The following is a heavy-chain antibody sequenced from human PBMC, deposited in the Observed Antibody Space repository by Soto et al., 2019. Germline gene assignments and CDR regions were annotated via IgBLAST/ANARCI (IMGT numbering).Heavy chain of an antibody. Sequence: GESLKISCNGSGYSFTVYWIGWVRQMPGKGLEWMGIIYPGDPDTRYSPSFQGQVTISADKSISTAYLQWSSLKASDTAMYYCARLGIAAAGHLDYWGQGTLVTVSS. CDR2: IYPGDPDT. CDR3: ARLGIAAAGHLDY. CDR1: GYSFTVYW. D-gene: IGHD6-13*01. J-gene: IGHJ4*02. V-gene: IGHV5-51*01.